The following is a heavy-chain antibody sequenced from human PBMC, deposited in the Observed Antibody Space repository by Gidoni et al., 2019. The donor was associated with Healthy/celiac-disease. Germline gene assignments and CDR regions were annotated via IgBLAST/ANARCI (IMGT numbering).Heavy chain of an antibody. CDR1: GFTFDDYA. CDR2: ISWNSGSI. CDR3: AKGRYYDFWSGYYPYYYYGMDV. D-gene: IGHD3-3*01. Sequence: EVQLVESGGGLVQPGRSLRLSCAASGFTFDDYAMHWVRQAPGKGLEWVSGISWNSGSIGYADSVKGRFTISRDNAKNSLYLQMNSLRAEDTALYYCAKGRYYDFWSGYYPYYYYGMDVWGQGTTVTVSS. J-gene: IGHJ6*02. V-gene: IGHV3-9*01.